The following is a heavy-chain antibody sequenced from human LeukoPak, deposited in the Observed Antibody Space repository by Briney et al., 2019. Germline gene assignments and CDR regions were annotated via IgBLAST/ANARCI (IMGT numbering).Heavy chain of an antibody. CDR2: ISSSSSYI. V-gene: IGHV3-21*01. D-gene: IGHD4-17*01. CDR3: ATGVSDYGDYGWYFDY. Sequence: GRSLRLSCAASAFPFSSYSMNWVRQAPGKGLEWVSSISSSSSYIYYADSVKGRFTISRDNAKNSLYLQMNSLRAEDTAVYYCATGVSDYGDYGWYFDYWGQGTLVTVSS. CDR1: AFPFSSYS. J-gene: IGHJ4*02.